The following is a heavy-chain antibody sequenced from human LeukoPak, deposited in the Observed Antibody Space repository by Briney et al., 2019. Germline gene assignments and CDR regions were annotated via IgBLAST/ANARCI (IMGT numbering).Heavy chain of an antibody. J-gene: IGHJ4*02. CDR3: AREGTAYCGGVCYLDY. CDR1: GFTFSTYS. CDR2: IRDSSSYI. V-gene: IGHV3-21*01. D-gene: IGHD2-21*01. Sequence: GTSLRLSCAASGFTFSTYSMNWVRQAPGKGLEWISSIRDSSSYIYYADSVKGRFTLSRDNAKNSLYLQMSSLRAEDTALYYCAREGTAYCGGVCYLDYWGQGTLVTVSS.